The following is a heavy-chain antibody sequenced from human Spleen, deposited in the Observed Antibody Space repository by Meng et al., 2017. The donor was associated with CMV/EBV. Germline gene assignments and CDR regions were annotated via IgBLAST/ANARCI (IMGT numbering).Heavy chain of an antibody. CDR2: ISAYKGKT. V-gene: IGHV1-18*01. Sequence: ASVKVSCKASGYTFTTYGISWVRQAPGQGLEWMGWISAYKGKTNYVQKLQGRVTMTTDTSTSTAYMELRSLRSDDTAVYYCARERGGYYDYVWGSYRSNWFDPWGQGTLVTVSS. J-gene: IGHJ5*02. CDR3: ARERGGYYDYVWGSYRSNWFDP. D-gene: IGHD3-16*02. CDR1: GYTFTTYG.